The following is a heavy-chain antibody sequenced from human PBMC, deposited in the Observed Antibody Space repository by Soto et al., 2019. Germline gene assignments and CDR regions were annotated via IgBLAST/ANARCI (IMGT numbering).Heavy chain of an antibody. Sequence: QVQLVQSGAEVKKPGASVKVSCKASGYTFTNYGISWVRQAPGQGLEWMGWISVYNGNTNYAQKLQGRVTMTTDTSTSTAYVELRSLRSDDTAVYYCARLRRGSWDFWSGWFDPWGQGTLVTVSS. J-gene: IGHJ5*02. CDR1: GYTFTNYG. CDR3: ARLRRGSWDFWSGWFDP. CDR2: ISVYNGNT. V-gene: IGHV1-18*01. D-gene: IGHD3-3*01.